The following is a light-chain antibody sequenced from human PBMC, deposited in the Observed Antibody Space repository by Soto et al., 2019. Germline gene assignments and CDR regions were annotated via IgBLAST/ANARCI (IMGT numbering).Light chain of an antibody. CDR2: EVR. V-gene: IGLV2-14*01. CDR1: SSDIGRYDY. J-gene: IGLJ1*01. Sequence: QSVLTQPASVSGSPGQSITISCTGTSSDIGRYDYVSWYQQRPGKAPKLMIYEVRYRPSGVSNRFSGSKSGNTASLTISGLQAEDEAVYYCCSYTRTSNHYLFGSGTKVTLL. CDR3: CSYTRTSNHYL.